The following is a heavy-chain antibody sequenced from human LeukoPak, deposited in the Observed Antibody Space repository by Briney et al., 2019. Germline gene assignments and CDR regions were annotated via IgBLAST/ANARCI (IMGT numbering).Heavy chain of an antibody. Sequence: SQTLSLTCTVSGGSISSGGYYWSWIRQHPGKGLEWIGYIYYSGSTYYNPSLKSRVTISVDTSKNQFSLKLSSVTAADTAVYYCAHAVHSSGWYGGVDYWGQGTLVTVSS. CDR1: GGSISSGGYY. D-gene: IGHD6-19*01. CDR2: IYYSGST. V-gene: IGHV4-31*03. CDR3: AHAVHSSGWYGGVDY. J-gene: IGHJ4*02.